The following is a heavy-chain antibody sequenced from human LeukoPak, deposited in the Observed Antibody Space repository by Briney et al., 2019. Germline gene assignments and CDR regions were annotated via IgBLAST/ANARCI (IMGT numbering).Heavy chain of an antibody. Sequence: SQTLSLTCAISGDSVSSNSAAWNWIRQSPSRGLEWLGRTYYRSKWYNDYAVSVKSRITINPDTSKNQFSLQLNSVTPDDTAVYYCAREVEWYYDSSGSFDYWGQGTLVTVSS. CDR3: AREVEWYYDSSGSFDY. J-gene: IGHJ4*02. CDR1: GDSVSSNSAA. D-gene: IGHD3-22*01. V-gene: IGHV6-1*01. CDR2: TYYRSKWYN.